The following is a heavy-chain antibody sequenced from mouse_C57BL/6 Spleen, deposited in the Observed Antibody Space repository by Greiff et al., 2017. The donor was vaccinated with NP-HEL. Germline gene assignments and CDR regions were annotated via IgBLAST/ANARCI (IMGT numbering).Heavy chain of an antibody. CDR3: ARPYDGYFYWYFDV. D-gene: IGHD2-3*01. CDR1: GYTFPSYW. Sequence: QVQLQQPGAELVKPGASVKMSCKASGYTFPSYWITWVKQRPGQGLEWIGDIYPGSGSTNYNEKFKSKATLTVDTSSSTAYMQLSSLTSEDSAVYYCARPYDGYFYWYFDVWGTGTTVTVSS. J-gene: IGHJ1*03. V-gene: IGHV1-55*01. CDR2: IYPGSGST.